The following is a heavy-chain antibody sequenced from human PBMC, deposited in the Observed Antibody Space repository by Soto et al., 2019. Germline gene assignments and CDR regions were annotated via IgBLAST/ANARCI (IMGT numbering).Heavy chain of an antibody. D-gene: IGHD1-20*01. V-gene: IGHV4-30-2*01. CDR3: ARGPITATPNVHGIDH. CDR1: GGSISSGGHS. Sequence: QLQLQESGSGLVKPSQTLSLTCAVSGGSISSGGHSWSWFRQPPGKGLEWVGYIYHSGSTYYNPSLKSRVTISXXRXKXXLSLKLTSVTAADTAVYYCARGPITATPNVHGIDHWGQGTLVTVSS. CDR2: IYHSGST. J-gene: IGHJ4*02.